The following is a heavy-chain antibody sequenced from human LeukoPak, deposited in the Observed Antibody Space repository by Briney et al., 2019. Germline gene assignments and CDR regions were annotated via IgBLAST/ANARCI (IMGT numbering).Heavy chain of an antibody. D-gene: IGHD3-3*01. CDR1: GGTFSSYA. V-gene: IGHV1-69*13. CDR2: IIPIFGTA. CDR3: ARVAYYDFWSGLEGYTYYYGMDV. J-gene: IGHJ6*02. Sequence: SVKVSCKASGGTFSSYAISWVRQAPGQGLEWMGGIIPIFGTANYAQKFQGRVTITADESTSTAYMELSSLRSEDTAVYYCARVAYYDFWSGLEGYTYYYGMDVWGQGTTVTVSS.